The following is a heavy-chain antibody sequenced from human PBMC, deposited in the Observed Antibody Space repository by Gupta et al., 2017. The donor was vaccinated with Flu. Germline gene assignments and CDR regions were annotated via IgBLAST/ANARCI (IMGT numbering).Heavy chain of an antibody. CDR3: ATGDCSSPNCRKDY. CDR1: SYA. V-gene: IGHV3-23*01. CDR2: VNGGGGST. J-gene: IGHJ4*02. Sequence: SYAINWVRKAPGKGLEGVSAVNGGGGSTDYEDSGKGRFTISRENSKNTAYLQLRRLRAEETAIYYYATGDCSSPNCRKDYGGQGTLVTVYS. D-gene: IGHD2-2*01.